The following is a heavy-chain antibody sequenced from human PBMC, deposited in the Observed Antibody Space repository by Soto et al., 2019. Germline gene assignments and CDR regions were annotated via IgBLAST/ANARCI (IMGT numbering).Heavy chain of an antibody. CDR2: IWYDGSNK. Sequence: GGSLRLSCAASGFTFSSYAMSWVRQAPGKGLEWAAVIWYDGSNKYYADSVKGRFTISRDNSKNTLYLQMNSLRAEDTAVYYCARDMGITARGDYCSMDVWGQETTGSVSS. J-gene: IGHJ6*02. D-gene: IGHD6-13*01. CDR1: GFTFSSYA. V-gene: IGHV3-33*08. CDR3: ARDMGITARGDYCSMDV.